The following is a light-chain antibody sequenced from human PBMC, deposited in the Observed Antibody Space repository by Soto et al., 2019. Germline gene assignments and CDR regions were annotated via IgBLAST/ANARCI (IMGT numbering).Light chain of an antibody. V-gene: IGKV3-20*01. CDR2: GAS. J-gene: IGKJ1*01. Sequence: TQSPSALSASVGDRVTITCRASQNISSWLAWYQQKPGQAPRLLIYGASSRATGIPDRFSGSGSGTDFTLTISRLEPEDFAVYYCQQYGSSRWTFGQGTKVDIK. CDR1: QNISSW. CDR3: QQYGSSRWT.